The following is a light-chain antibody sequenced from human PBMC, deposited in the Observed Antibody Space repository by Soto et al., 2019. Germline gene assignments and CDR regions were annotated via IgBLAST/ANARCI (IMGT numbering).Light chain of an antibody. CDR2: DVN. CDR3: CSYAGSYTLV. CDR1: SSDVGGYNY. J-gene: IGLJ1*01. V-gene: IGLV2-11*01. Sequence: LTQPRSVSGSPGQSVTISCTGTSSDVGGYNYVSWYQQHPGKAPKLMIYDVNKRPSGVPDRFSGSKSGNTASLTISGLQAEDDADYYCCSYAGSYTLVFGTGTKVTVL.